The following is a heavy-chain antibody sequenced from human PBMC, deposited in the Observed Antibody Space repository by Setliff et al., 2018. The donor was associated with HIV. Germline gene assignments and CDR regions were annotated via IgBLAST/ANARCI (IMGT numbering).Heavy chain of an antibody. CDR3: ARSYCGGGLCFRGLDL. D-gene: IGHD2-21*01. CDR1: NGSFSNYY. V-gene: IGHV4-34*01. CDR2: INHSGST. J-gene: IGHJ6*02. Sequence: PSETLSLTCAVYNGSFSNYYWTWIRQPPGKGLEWIGEINHSGSTDYNPSLKSRVTISVDTSKNQFSLKLSSVTAADTAVYYCARSYCGGGLCFRGLDLWGQGTTVTVSS.